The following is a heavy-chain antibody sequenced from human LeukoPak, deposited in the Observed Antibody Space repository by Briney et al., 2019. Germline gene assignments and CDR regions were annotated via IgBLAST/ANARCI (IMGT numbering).Heavy chain of an antibody. J-gene: IGHJ4*02. V-gene: IGHV3-74*01. CDR2: INSDGSST. D-gene: IGHD3-22*01. CDR3: ARTARSGGYWRDFDY. CDR1: GFTFNSYW. Sequence: PGGSLRLSCAATGFTFNSYWMHWVRQAPGKGRVWVSRINSDGSSTTYADSVKGRFTISRDNAENTLYPQMNSLRAEDTAVYYCARTARSGGYWRDFDYWGQGTLVTVSS.